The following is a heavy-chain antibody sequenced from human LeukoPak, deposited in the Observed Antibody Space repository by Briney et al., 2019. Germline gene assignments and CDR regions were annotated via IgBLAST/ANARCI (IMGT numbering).Heavy chain of an antibody. J-gene: IGHJ3*02. CDR3: ARDPTTVTKGLDI. V-gene: IGHV4-61*01. CDR1: GASMNTTNFY. CDR2: VSYIGST. D-gene: IGHD4-17*01. Sequence: SETLSLTCTVSGASMNTTNFYWAWIRQPPGKGLEWIGYVSYIGSTNYNPSLKSRVTISVGTSKNQFSLKLSSVTAADTAVYYCARDPTTVTKGLDIWGQGTMVTVSS.